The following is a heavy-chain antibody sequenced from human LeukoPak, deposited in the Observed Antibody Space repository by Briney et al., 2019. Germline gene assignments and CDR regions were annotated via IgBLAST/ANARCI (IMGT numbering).Heavy chain of an antibody. CDR2: FNPDTGAT. CDR3: ARPLLGYCTGGSCYQFDP. CDR1: GYTFTGYY. J-gene: IGHJ5*02. V-gene: IGHV1-2*02. D-gene: IGHD2-15*01. Sequence: GASVKVSCRASGYTFTGYYMHWVRQAPGQGLEWMGWFNPDTGATNYAQKFQGRVTITRDTSISTAYLELNRLRSDDTAVYYCARPLLGYCTGGSCYQFDPWGQGTLVTVSS.